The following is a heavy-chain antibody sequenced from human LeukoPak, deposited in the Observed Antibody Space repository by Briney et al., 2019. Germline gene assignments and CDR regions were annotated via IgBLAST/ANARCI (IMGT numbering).Heavy chain of an antibody. D-gene: IGHD2-15*01. J-gene: IGHJ4*02. CDR2: INPNTGGT. CDR1: GYTFTGYY. CDR3: AIDKVVLGAY. V-gene: IGHV1-2*02. Sequence: ASVKVSCKASGYTFTGYYIHWVRQAPGQGLEWMGWINPNTGGTKYAQKFQGRVTMTRDTSISTAYMELSSLRFDDTAVFCCAIDKVVLGAYWGQGTLVTVSS.